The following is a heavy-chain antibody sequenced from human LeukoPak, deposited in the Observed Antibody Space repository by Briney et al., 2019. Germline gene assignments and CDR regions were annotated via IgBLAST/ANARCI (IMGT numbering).Heavy chain of an antibody. D-gene: IGHD3-3*01. CDR1: GESIRSSSYY. J-gene: IGHJ4*02. CDR3: ARLWSGCRPPDY. V-gene: IGHV4-39*01. CDR2: IYYSGNT. Sequence: TSETLSLTCSVSGESIRSSSYYWGWIRQPPGKGLEWIGSIYYSGNTYYNASLKSRVTMSVDTSKSQFSLKLSSVTAADTAVYYCARLWSGCRPPDYWGQGTLVTVSS.